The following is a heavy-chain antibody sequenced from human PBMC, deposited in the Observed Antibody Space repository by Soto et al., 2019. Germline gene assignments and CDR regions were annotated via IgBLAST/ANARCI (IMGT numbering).Heavy chain of an antibody. V-gene: IGHV3-23*01. D-gene: IGHD2-2*01. Sequence: GGSLRLSCAASGFSFNSYAMSWVRQAPGKGLEWVSSNSDSGGSTYYADSVKGRFTISRDNSKNTLYLQMNSLRAEDTAVYYCAKLYFRGEYCTTTTCSDYWGQGTLVTVSS. J-gene: IGHJ4*02. CDR2: NSDSGGST. CDR3: AKLYFRGEYCTTTTCSDY. CDR1: GFSFNSYA.